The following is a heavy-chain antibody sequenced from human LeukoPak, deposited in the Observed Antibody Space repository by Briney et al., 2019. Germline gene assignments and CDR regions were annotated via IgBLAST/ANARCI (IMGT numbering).Heavy chain of an antibody. CDR2: ISGSGGST. D-gene: IGHD3-10*01. CDR3: ARGRGFGELSSPRILTTIPYYFDY. J-gene: IGHJ4*02. CDR1: GFTFSSYA. Sequence: GGSLRLSCAASGFTFSSYAMSWVRQAPGKGLEWVSAISGSGGSTYYADSVKGRFTISRDNSKNTLYLQMNSLRAEDTAVYYCARGRGFGELSSPRILTTIPYYFDYWGQGTLVTVSS. V-gene: IGHV3-23*01.